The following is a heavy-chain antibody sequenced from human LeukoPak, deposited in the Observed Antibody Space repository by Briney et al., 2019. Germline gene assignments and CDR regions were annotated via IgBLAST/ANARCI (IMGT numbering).Heavy chain of an antibody. V-gene: IGHV1-2*02. CDR3: ARGSSARDWFDL. CDR1: GYTFTGYF. Sequence: ASVMVSCKASGYTFTGYFMNWVRQAPGQGLEWMGWINPNSGGANYAQKFQGRVTMTRDTSISTAYMELSSLTSDDTAVYYCARGSSARDWFDLWGQGTLVTVSS. CDR2: INPNSGGA. J-gene: IGHJ5*02.